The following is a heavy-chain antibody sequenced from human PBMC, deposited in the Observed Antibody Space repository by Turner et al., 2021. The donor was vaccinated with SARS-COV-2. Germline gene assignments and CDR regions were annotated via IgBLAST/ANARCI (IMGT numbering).Heavy chain of an antibody. CDR1: GYSFTSFW. Sequence: EVQLVQSGAEVAKLGESLRISCKGSGYSFTSFWISWVRQMPVKGLEWMERIDPSDSYTDYSPSFQGHVTISADKSISTAYLQWSSLKASDTAMYYCATIVGATFLQHWGQGTLVTVSS. J-gene: IGHJ1*01. V-gene: IGHV5-10-1*03. D-gene: IGHD1-26*01. CDR3: ATIVGATFLQH. CDR2: IDPSDSYT.